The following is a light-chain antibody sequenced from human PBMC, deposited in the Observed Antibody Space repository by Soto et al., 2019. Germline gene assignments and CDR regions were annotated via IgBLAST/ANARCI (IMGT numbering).Light chain of an antibody. Sequence: DIQMTQSPSSLSASVGDRVTITCRASQAINSYLNWYQQKPGKAPNLLIFATSTLQSGVPSRFSVSGSGTDFTLTISSLQPEDFATYYCQQRETFGPGTKVDIK. CDR1: QAINSY. CDR2: ATS. CDR3: QQRET. J-gene: IGKJ3*01. V-gene: IGKV1-39*01.